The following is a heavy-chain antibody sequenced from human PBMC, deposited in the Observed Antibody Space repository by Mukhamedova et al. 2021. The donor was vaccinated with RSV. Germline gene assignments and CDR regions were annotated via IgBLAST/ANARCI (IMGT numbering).Heavy chain of an antibody. CDR3: VRAGDRLDY. Sequence: YAQTFRGRITLTRDMSISTAFMELNRLSSDDTALYYCVRAGDRLDYWGQGTLVTVSS. D-gene: IGHD3-16*01. V-gene: IGHV1-2*02. J-gene: IGHJ4*02.